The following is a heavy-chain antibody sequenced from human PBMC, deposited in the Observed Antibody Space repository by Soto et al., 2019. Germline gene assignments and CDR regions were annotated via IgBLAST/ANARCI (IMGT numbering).Heavy chain of an antibody. D-gene: IGHD6-6*01. Sequence: QVQLVESGGGVVQPGRSLRLSCAASGFTFSSYAMHWVRQAPGKGLEWVAVISYDGSNKYYADSVKGRFTISRDNSKNTLDLQMNSLRAEDTAVYYGARERASSSSYSIFGYGGQGTLVTVSS. CDR2: ISYDGSNK. CDR3: ARERASSSSYSIFGY. J-gene: IGHJ4*02. CDR1: GFTFSSYA. V-gene: IGHV3-30-3*01.